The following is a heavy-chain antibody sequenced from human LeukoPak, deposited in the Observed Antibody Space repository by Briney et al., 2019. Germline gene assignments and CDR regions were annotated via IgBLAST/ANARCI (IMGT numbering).Heavy chain of an antibody. CDR1: GGSISSSSYY. J-gene: IGHJ3*02. CDR3: ARVGQYYDSSGYYDAFDI. CDR2: IYYSGST. Sequence: SETLSLTCTVSGGSISSSSYYWGWIRQPPGKGLEWIGSIYYSGSTYYNPSLKSRVTISVDTSKNQFSLKLSSVTAADTAVYYCARVGQYYDSSGYYDAFDIWGQGTMVTVSS. V-gene: IGHV4-39*07. D-gene: IGHD3-22*01.